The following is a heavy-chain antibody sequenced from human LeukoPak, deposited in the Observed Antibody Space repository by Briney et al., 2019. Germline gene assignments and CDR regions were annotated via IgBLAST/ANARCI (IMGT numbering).Heavy chain of an antibody. Sequence: ASVKVSYKASGYTFTGCYMHWVRQAPGQGLEWMGWINPNSGGTNYAQKSQGRVTMTRDTSISTAYMELSRLRSDDTAVYYCAALWFGELLTGTFDYWGQGTLVTASS. J-gene: IGHJ4*02. CDR1: GYTFTGCY. CDR2: INPNSGGT. V-gene: IGHV1-2*02. D-gene: IGHD3-10*01. CDR3: AALWFGELLTGTFDY.